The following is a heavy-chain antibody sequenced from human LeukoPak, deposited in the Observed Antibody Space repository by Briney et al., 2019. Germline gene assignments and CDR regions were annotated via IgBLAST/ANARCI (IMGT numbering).Heavy chain of an antibody. V-gene: IGHV1-18*04. CDR2: ISAYNGNT. Sequence: GASVKVSCKASGYTFTGYYMHWVRQAPGQGLEWMGWISAYNGNTNYAQKLQGRVTMTTDTSTSTAYMELRSLRSDDTAVYYCARDGYSSGWIPYYYYYMDVWGKGTTVTVSS. CDR1: GYTFTGYY. CDR3: ARDGYSSGWIPYYYYYMDV. D-gene: IGHD6-19*01. J-gene: IGHJ6*03.